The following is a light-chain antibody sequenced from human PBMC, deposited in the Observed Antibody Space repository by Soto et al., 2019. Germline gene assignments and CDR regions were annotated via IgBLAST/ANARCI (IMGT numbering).Light chain of an antibody. CDR2: KAS. V-gene: IGKV1-5*03. Sequence: DIQMTQSPSTLSASVGDRVTITCRASQSISSWLAWYQQKPGKVPKLLIYKASNLESGVPSRFSGSGSGTEFTITISSLQPDDFATYYCQQYNSYSTFGQGTKVEI. J-gene: IGKJ1*01. CDR1: QSISSW. CDR3: QQYNSYST.